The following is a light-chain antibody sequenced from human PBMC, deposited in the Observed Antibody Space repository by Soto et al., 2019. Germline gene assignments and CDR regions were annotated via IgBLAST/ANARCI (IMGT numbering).Light chain of an antibody. J-gene: IGKJ1*01. Sequence: EILMTQSPVTLSVSPGERATLSCRASQSVNINLAWYQQKPGQAPRLLIYGASTRATGIPARFSGSGSGTEFTLTISSLQSEDFAVYYCQQYNNWPPWTLGQGTKVVIK. CDR2: GAS. V-gene: IGKV3-15*01. CDR3: QQYNNWPPWT. CDR1: QSVNIN.